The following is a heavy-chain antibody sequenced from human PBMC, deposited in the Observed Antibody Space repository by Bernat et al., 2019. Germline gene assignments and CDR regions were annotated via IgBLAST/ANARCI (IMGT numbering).Heavy chain of an antibody. V-gene: IGHV1-69*06. CDR1: GGTVSSYA. CDR3: ARDSEIDDAFDI. CDR2: IIPIFGTA. D-gene: IGHD3-10*01. Sequence: QVQLVQSGAEVKKPGASVKVSCKASGGTVSSYAISWVRQAPGQGLEWMGGIIPIFGTANYAQKFQGRGTITADKSTSTAYMELGSLRSEDTGVYYCARDSEIDDAFDIWRQGTMVTVSS. J-gene: IGHJ3*02.